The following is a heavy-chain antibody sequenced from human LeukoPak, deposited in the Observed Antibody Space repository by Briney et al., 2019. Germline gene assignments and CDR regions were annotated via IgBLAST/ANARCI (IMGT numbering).Heavy chain of an antibody. CDR3: AKVLNPLVGTITGHYYYGMDV. V-gene: IGHV3-30*02. Sequence: PGGSLRLSCAASGFSFSSRGMHWVRQAPGKGLEWVAGIWFDARRTDYADSVKGRFTISRDNSENTLYLQMNSLRAEDAAMYYCAKVLNPLVGTITGHYYYGMDVWGQGTTVTVSS. J-gene: IGHJ6*02. CDR2: IWFDARRT. CDR1: GFSFSSRG. D-gene: IGHD1-26*01.